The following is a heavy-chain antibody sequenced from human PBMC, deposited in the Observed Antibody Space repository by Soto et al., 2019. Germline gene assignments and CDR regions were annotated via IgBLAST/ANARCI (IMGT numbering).Heavy chain of an antibody. Sequence: PSETLSLTCTVSGGSISSYYWSWIRQPPGKGLEWIGYIYYSGSTNYNPSLKSRVTISVDTSKNQFSLKLSSVTAADTAVYYCARAHYDFWSGYFSGGCAFDIWGQGTMVTVS. J-gene: IGHJ3*02. D-gene: IGHD3-3*01. CDR3: ARAHYDFWSGYFSGGCAFDI. CDR1: GGSISSYY. V-gene: IGHV4-59*01. CDR2: IYYSGST.